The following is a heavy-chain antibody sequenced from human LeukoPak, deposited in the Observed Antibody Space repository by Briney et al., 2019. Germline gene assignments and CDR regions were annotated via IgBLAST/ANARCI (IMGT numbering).Heavy chain of an antibody. CDR1: GFTFSSYS. Sequence: QPGGSLRLSCAASGFTFSSYSMNWVRQAPGKGPEWISYISSISRVIYYADSVKGRFTISRDNAKNSLSLQMNSLRAEDTAVYYCVREESESYPFDSWGQGTLVIVSS. CDR3: VREESESYPFDS. D-gene: IGHD1-26*01. V-gene: IGHV3-48*01. CDR2: ISSISRVI. J-gene: IGHJ4*02.